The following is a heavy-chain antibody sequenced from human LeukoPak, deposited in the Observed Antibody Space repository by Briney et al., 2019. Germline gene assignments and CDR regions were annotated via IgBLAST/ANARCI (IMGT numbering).Heavy chain of an antibody. CDR2: INSDGSST. CDR3: GREYWISAARAFDY. J-gene: IGHJ4*02. CDR1: GFTLCSYL. Sequence: PRGSLRPPSPASGFTLCSYLMEWVRQAPGKGLVWVSRINSDGSSTSYADSVKGRFTISRDNAKNTLYLQMNSLRAEDTAVYYCGREYWISAARAFDYWGQGTLVTVSS. D-gene: IGHD2-8*02. V-gene: IGHV3-74*01.